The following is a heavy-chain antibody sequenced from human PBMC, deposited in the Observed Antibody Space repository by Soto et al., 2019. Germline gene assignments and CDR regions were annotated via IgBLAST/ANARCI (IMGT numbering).Heavy chain of an antibody. J-gene: IGHJ4*02. D-gene: IGHD6-25*01. CDR2: IYPGNSQI. CDR3: ARHSGGSNYGDF. CDR1: GFSLTTYW. V-gene: IGHV5-51*01. Sequence: EVQLVQSGAEVIKPGESLKISREGSGFSLTTYWIGWVRQMPGKGLEWMGIIYPGNSQIVYSPSFQGQVTFSVDKSINTAYLQWNSLKASDTAMYYCARHSGGSNYGDFWGQGTLVTVSS.